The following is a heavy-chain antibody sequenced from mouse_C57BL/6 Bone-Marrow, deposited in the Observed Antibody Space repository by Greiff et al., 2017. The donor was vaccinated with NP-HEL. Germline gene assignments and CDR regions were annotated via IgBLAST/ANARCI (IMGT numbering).Heavy chain of an antibody. D-gene: IGHD1-1*01. J-gene: IGHJ3*01. CDR2: IYPRSGNT. CDR1: GYPFTSYG. Sequence: QVQLQQSGAELARPGASVKLSCKASGYPFTSYGISWVKQRTGQGLEWIGEIYPRSGNTYSNEKFKGKATLTADKSSSTAYMELRSLTSEDSAVYFCARSRSAWFAYWGQGTLVTVSA. CDR3: ARSRSAWFAY. V-gene: IGHV1-81*01.